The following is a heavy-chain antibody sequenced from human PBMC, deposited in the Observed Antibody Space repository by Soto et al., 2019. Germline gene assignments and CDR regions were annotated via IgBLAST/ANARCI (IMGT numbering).Heavy chain of an antibody. CDR2: ISYDGSNK. D-gene: IGHD3-16*02. J-gene: IGHJ6*02. Sequence: PGGSLRLSCAASGFTFSSYAMHWVRQAPGKGLEWVAVISYDGSNKYYANSVKGRFTISGDNSKNTLYLQMNSLRAEDTAVYYCARGKFYQGIYGMDVWGQGATVTVSS. V-gene: IGHV3-30-3*01. CDR3: ARGKFYQGIYGMDV. CDR1: GFTFSSYA.